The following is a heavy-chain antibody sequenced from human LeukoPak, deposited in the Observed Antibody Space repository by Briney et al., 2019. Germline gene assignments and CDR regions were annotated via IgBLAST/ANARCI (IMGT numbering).Heavy chain of an antibody. CDR1: GYTSSDYW. CDR3: ASQKTRATGSYYYYYMDV. D-gene: IGHD3-10*01. J-gene: IGHJ6*03. V-gene: IGHV5-51*01. Sequence: GESLKISCKGSGYTSSDYWIGWVRQMPGKGLEWMGIIYPGDSDIRYSPSFQGQATISADKSITTAYLQWSSLKASDTAMYYCASQKTRATGSYYYYYMDVWGKGTTVTVSS. CDR2: IYPGDSDI.